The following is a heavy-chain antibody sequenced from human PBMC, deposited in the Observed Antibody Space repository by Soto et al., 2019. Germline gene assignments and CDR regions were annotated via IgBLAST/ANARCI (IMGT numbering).Heavy chain of an antibody. J-gene: IGHJ4*02. V-gene: IGHV3-30*18. D-gene: IGHD1-1*01. CDR1: GFTFSNYG. CDR2: ISYDGNVT. Sequence: QVQLVESGGGVVQPGRSLRLSCAASGFTFSNYGMHWVRQAQGKGLEWVIVISYDGNVTYYADSVKGRFTISRDNSKNILYLQMNSLRTEDTAMYYCAKEGPITNWYFDYWGQGTLVTVSS. CDR3: AKEGPITNWYFDY.